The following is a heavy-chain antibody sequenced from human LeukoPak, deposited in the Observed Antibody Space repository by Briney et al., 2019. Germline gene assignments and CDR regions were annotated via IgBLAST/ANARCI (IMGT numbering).Heavy chain of an antibody. V-gene: IGHV3-7*01. Sequence: PGGSLRLSCAASGFTFTTHWMSWVRQAPGKGLEWVASIKQDGSDKDYVESVKGRFTISRDNAKNSLYLQMDSLRAEDTAVYYCARLSDTEGISTCYRPSDIWGQGTMVTVSS. D-gene: IGHD3-16*02. CDR1: GFTFTTHW. CDR3: ARLSDTEGISTCYRPSDI. J-gene: IGHJ3*02. CDR2: IKQDGSDK.